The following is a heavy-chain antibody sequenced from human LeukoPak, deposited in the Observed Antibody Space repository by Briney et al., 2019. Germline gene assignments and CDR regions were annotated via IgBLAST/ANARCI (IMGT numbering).Heavy chain of an antibody. Sequence: GGSLRLSCAASGFTFSTYWMHWVRQAPGKGLVWVSRINPDGTTTSYADSVKGRFTISRDNAKETVYLQMNSMRAEDTAVYYCARVSIGWYSFDYWGQGTRVTVSS. CDR1: GFTFSTYW. V-gene: IGHV3-74*01. CDR3: ARVSIGWYSFDY. CDR2: INPDGTTT. D-gene: IGHD6-19*01. J-gene: IGHJ4*02.